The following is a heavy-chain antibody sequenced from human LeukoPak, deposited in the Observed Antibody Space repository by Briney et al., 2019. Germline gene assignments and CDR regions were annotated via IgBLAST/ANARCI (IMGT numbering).Heavy chain of an antibody. J-gene: IGHJ6*02. Sequence: LSLTCTVSGGSISSGGYYWSWIRQHPGKGLEWIGYIYYSGSTYYNPSLKSRVTISVDTSKNQFSLKLSSVTAADTAVYYCARAPIMITFGGVIAYYYYGMDVWGQGTTVTVSS. CDR2: IYYSGST. CDR1: GGSISSGGYY. CDR3: ARAPIMITFGGVIAYYYYGMDV. D-gene: IGHD3-16*02. V-gene: IGHV4-31*03.